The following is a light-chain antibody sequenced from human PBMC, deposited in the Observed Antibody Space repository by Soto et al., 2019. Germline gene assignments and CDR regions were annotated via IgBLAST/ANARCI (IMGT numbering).Light chain of an antibody. J-gene: IGLJ3*02. CDR3: ETWDGNTRV. V-gene: IGLV4-60*02. Sequence: QAVLTQSSSASASLGSSVKLTYTLSSGHSSYIIAWHQQQPGKAPRYLMKLEGSGSYNKGSGVPDRFSGSSSGADRYLTISNPQFEDEADYYCETWDGNTRVFGGGTKLTVL. CDR2: LEGSGSY. CDR1: SGHSSYI.